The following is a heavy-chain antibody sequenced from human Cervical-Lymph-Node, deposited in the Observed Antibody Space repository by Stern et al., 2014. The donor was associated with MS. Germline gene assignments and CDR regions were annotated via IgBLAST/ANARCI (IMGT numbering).Heavy chain of an antibody. CDR3: ARDRMSIAAAGTNWFDP. J-gene: IGHJ5*02. V-gene: IGHV1-69*01. CDR1: GGTFSSYA. Sequence: VHLVESGAEVKKPGSSVKVSCKASGGTFSSYAISWVRQAPGEGLEWMGGIIPIFRTPNYAQKFQGRVTITADESTRTAYMELSSLRSEDTAVYYCARDRMSIAAAGTNWFDPWGQGTLVTVSS. CDR2: IIPIFRTP. D-gene: IGHD6-13*01.